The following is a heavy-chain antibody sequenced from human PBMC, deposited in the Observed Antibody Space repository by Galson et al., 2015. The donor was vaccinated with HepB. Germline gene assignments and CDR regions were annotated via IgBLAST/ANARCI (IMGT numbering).Heavy chain of an antibody. D-gene: IGHD4-23*01. V-gene: IGHV3-7*01. CDR3: ARAVTVVTRVVGYAFDI. Sequence: SLRLSCAASGFTFSSYWMSWVRQAPGKGLEWVANIKQDGSEKYYVDSVKGRFTISRDNAKNSLYLQMNSLRAEDTAVYYCARAVTVVTRVVGYAFDIWGQGTMVTVSS. J-gene: IGHJ3*02. CDR1: GFTFSSYW. CDR2: IKQDGSEK.